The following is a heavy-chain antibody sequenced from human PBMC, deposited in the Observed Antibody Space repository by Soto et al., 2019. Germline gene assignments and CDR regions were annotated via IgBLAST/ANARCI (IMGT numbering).Heavy chain of an antibody. CDR2: MNPNSGNT. J-gene: IGHJ4*02. CDR1: GYTFTSHD. V-gene: IGHV1-8*01. CDR3: ARWDYGYYARFDY. Sequence: QVQLVQSGAEVKKSGASVKVSRKASGYTFTSHDINWVRQATGQGLEWMGWMNPNSGNTGYAQKFQGRVTMTRNTSISTAYMELSSLRSEDTAVYYCARWDYGYYARFDYWGQGTLVTVSS. D-gene: IGHD4-17*01.